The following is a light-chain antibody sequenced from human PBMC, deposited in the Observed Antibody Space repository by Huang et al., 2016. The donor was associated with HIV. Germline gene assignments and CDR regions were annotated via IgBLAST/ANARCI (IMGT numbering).Light chain of an antibody. V-gene: IGKV1-33*01. J-gene: IGKJ2*01. CDR2: DAS. CDR1: QDIRNY. Sequence: DIQMTQSPSSLSASVGDRVTITCQASQDIRNYLNWYQQKPGKAPKLLIYDASNLETEVPLRFSGSGSGTNFTFTISSLQSEDIATYYCQQYDNRYTFGQGTKLEI. CDR3: QQYDNRYT.